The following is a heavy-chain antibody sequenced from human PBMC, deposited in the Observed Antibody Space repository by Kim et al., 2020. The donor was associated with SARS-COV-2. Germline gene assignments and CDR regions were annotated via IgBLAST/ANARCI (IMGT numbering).Heavy chain of an antibody. J-gene: IGHJ6*02. CDR1: GFTFSSYW. CDR2: IKQDGSEK. D-gene: IGHD3-22*01. Sequence: GGSLRLSCAASGFTFSSYWMSWVRQAPGKGLEWVANIKQDGSEKYYVDSVKGRFTISRDNAKNSLYLQMNSLRAEDTAVYYCARYGSDYYDSSGPRYYYGMDVWGQGTTVTVSS. CDR3: ARYGSDYYDSSGPRYYYGMDV. V-gene: IGHV3-7*03.